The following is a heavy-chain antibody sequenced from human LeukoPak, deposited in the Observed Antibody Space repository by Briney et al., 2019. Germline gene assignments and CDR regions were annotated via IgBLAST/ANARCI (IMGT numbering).Heavy chain of an antibody. CDR2: VTGGGGTT. CDR1: GFTFRSYA. V-gene: IGHV3-23*01. D-gene: IGHD3-3*01. Sequence: PGGSLRLSCAASGFTFRSYAMSWVRQAPGEGLEGVSAVTGGGGTTYYADSVQGRFTTFRDNANNSLYLQMHSLRAEDTAVYYCAALSYYDFWSGYYVRDDYWGQGTLVIVSS. J-gene: IGHJ4*02. CDR3: AALSYYDFWSGYYVRDDY.